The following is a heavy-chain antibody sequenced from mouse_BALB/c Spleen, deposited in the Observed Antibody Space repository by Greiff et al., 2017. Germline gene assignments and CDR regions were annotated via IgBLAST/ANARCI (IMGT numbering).Heavy chain of an antibody. Sequence: EVQLVESGGGLVQPGGSLKLSCAASGFTFSSYGMSWVRQTPDKRLELVATINSNGGSTYYPDSVKGRFTISRDNAKNTLYLQMSSLKSEDTAMYYCAREGYDYDFDYWGQGTTLTVSS. CDR1: GFTFSSYG. V-gene: IGHV5-6-3*01. CDR2: INSNGGST. CDR3: AREGYDYDFDY. D-gene: IGHD2-4*01. J-gene: IGHJ2*01.